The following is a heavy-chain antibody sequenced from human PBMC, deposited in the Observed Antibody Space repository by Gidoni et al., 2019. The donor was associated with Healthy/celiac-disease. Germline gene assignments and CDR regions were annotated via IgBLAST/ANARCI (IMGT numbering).Heavy chain of an antibody. V-gene: IGHV3-23*01. CDR1: GFTFSSYA. J-gene: IGHJ4*02. Sequence: EVQLLESGGGLVQPGGSLRLSCAASGFTFSSYAMSWVRQAPGKGLEWVSAISGSGGSTYYADSVKGRFTISRDNSKNTLYLQMNSLRAEDTAVYYCAKPSKGGMAGDILYFDYWGQGTLVTVSS. D-gene: IGHD6-19*01. CDR2: ISGSGGST. CDR3: AKPSKGGMAGDILYFDY.